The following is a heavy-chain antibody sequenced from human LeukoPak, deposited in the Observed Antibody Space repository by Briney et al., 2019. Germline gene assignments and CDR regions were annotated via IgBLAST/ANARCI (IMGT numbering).Heavy chain of an antibody. J-gene: IGHJ6*02. Sequence: ASVKVSCKASGYTLTDYYMHWVRQAPGQGLGWMGRINPNSGGTNYAQKFQGRVTMTRDTSISTVYMELSRLRSDDTAVYYCARASATDYGDYVPYYYYGMDVWGQGTTVTVSS. D-gene: IGHD4-17*01. CDR3: ARASATDYGDYVPYYYYGMDV. V-gene: IGHV1-2*06. CDR1: GYTLTDYY. CDR2: INPNSGGT.